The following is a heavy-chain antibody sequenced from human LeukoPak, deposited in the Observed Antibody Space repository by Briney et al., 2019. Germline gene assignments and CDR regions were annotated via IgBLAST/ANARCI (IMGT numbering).Heavy chain of an antibody. CDR2: INHSGST. J-gene: IGHJ1*01. CDR1: GGSFSGYY. Sequence: SETQSLTCAVYGGSFSGYYWSWIRQPPGKGLEWIGEINHSGSTNYNPSLKSRVTISVDTSKNQFSLKLSSVTAADTAVYYCTVVPAAISAEYFQHWGQGTLVTVSS. CDR3: TVVPAAISAEYFQH. D-gene: IGHD2-2*01. V-gene: IGHV4-34*01.